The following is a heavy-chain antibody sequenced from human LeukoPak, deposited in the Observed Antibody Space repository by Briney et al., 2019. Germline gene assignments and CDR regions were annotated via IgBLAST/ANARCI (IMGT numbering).Heavy chain of an antibody. CDR2: IYFSGST. CDR3: ATGPRWRSYWESDY. Sequence: PSETLSLTCTVSGDSISSSNYYWGWIRQPPGKGLEWIGSIYFSGSTYYNPSLKSRVTISVDTSKNQFSLKLNSVTATDTAAYYCATGPRWRSYWESDYWGQGTLVTVSS. D-gene: IGHD1-26*01. CDR1: GDSISSSNYY. V-gene: IGHV4-39*01. J-gene: IGHJ4*02.